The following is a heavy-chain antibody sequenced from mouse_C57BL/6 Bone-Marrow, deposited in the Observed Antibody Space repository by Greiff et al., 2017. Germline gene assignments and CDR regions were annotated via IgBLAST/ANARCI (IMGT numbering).Heavy chain of an antibody. CDR2: ISNGGGST. D-gene: IGHD1-2*01. CDR3: ARHRLPYYSAMDY. CDR1: GFTFSDYY. J-gene: IGHJ4*01. V-gene: IGHV5-12*01. Sequence: EVKLVESGGGLVQPGGSLKLSCAASGFTFSDYYMYWVRQTPEKRLEWVAYISNGGGSTYYPDTVKGRFTISRDNAKNTLYLQMSRLKSEDTAMYYCARHRLPYYSAMDYWGQGTSVTVSS.